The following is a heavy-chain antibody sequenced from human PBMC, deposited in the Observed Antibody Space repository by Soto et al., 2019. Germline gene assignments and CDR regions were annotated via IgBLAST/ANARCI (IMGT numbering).Heavy chain of an antibody. D-gene: IGHD1-20*01. Sequence: SETLSLTCTVSGGSISSYYWSRIRQPAGKGLEWIGRIYTSGSTNYNPSLKSRVTMSVDTSKNQFSLKLSSVTAADTAVYYCARDWTITGTTNWFDPWGQGTLVTVSS. J-gene: IGHJ5*02. CDR3: ARDWTITGTTNWFDP. CDR2: IYTSGST. CDR1: GGSISSYY. V-gene: IGHV4-4*07.